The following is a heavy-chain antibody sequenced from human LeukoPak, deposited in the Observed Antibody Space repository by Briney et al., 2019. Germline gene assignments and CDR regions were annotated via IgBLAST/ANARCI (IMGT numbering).Heavy chain of an antibody. Sequence: SGGSPRLSCAASGFTFSSYAMHWVRQAPGKGLEWVAVISYDGSNKYYADSVKGRFTISRDNSKNTLYLQMNSLRAEDTAVYYCARVIGRSDYGDYWDAFDIWGRGTMVTVSS. J-gene: IGHJ3*02. D-gene: IGHD4-17*01. CDR2: ISYDGSNK. V-gene: IGHV3-30-3*01. CDR1: GFTFSSYA. CDR3: ARVIGRSDYGDYWDAFDI.